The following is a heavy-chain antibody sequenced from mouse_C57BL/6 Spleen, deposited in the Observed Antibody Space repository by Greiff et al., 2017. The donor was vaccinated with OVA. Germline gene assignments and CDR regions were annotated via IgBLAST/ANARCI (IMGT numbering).Heavy chain of an antibody. J-gene: IGHJ4*01. D-gene: IGHD1-1*01. Sequence: EVQRVESGPELVKPGASVKIPCKASGYTFTDYNMDWVKQSHGKSLEWIGDINPNNGGTIYNQKFKGKATLTVDKSSSTAYMELRSLTSEDTAVYYCARSITTVVAMDYWGQGTSVTVSS. V-gene: IGHV1-18*01. CDR1: GYTFTDYN. CDR3: ARSITTVVAMDY. CDR2: INPNNGGT.